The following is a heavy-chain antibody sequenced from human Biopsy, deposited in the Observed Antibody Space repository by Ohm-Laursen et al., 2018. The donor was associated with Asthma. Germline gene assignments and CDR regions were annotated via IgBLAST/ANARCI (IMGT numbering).Heavy chain of an antibody. J-gene: IGHJ5*02. CDR2: ILSDGGEP. D-gene: IGHD5-12*01. V-gene: IGHV3-33*08. CDR3: ASESYLRGFGHTLDL. Sequence: SLRLSCAASGFTFRHYALHWVRQAPGKGLEWVAFILSDGGEPSYADSVKGRFSISRDNSKSTVYLQMNSLSAGDTAVYYCASESYLRGFGHTLDLWGQGTQVTVS. CDR1: GFTFRHYA.